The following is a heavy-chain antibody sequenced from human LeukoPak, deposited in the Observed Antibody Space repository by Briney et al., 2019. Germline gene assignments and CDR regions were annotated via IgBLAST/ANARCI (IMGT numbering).Heavy chain of an antibody. Sequence: TSETLSLTCAVYGGSFSGYYWSWIRQPPGKGLEWIGEINHSGSTDYNPSLKSRVTISVDTSKNQFSLKLSSVTAADTAVYYCARGRAYCSSTSCLLYYYYGMDVWGQGTTVTVSS. J-gene: IGHJ6*02. CDR1: GGSFSGYY. D-gene: IGHD2-2*01. V-gene: IGHV4-34*01. CDR3: ARGRAYCSSTSCLLYYYYGMDV. CDR2: INHSGST.